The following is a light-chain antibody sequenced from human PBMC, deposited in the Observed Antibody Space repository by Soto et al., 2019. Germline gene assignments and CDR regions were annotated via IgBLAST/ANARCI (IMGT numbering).Light chain of an antibody. Sequence: DIQLTQSPSFLSASVGDRVTITCRASQGISTYLAWYQQYPGKAPKLLIYAASTLQSGVPSRFSGSGSGTEFTLTISRLQPEDFATYYCQQLYSSPLTFGGGTKVEIK. J-gene: IGKJ4*01. CDR2: AAS. CDR1: QGISTY. V-gene: IGKV1-9*01. CDR3: QQLYSSPLT.